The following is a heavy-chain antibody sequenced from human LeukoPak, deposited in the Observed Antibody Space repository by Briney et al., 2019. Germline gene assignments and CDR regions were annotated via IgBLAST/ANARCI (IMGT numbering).Heavy chain of an antibody. D-gene: IGHD6-13*01. CDR3: ARQPDVYSSSWYPFDY. CDR1: GGSISSYY. CDR2: IYYSGST. V-gene: IGHV4-59*08. Sequence: SETLSLTCTVSGGSISSYYWSWIRQPPGKGLEWIGYIYYSGSTNHNPSLKSRVTISVDTPKNQFSLKLSSVTAADTAVYYCARQPDVYSSSWYPFDYWGQGTLVTVSS. J-gene: IGHJ4*02.